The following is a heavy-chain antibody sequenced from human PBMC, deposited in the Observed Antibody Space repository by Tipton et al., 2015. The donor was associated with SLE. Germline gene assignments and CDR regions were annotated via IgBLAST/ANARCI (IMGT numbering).Heavy chain of an antibody. J-gene: IGHJ6*03. V-gene: IGHV4-38-2*02. CDR1: GYSIRSGYY. Sequence: TLSLTCTVSGYSIRSGYYWGWVRQPPGQGLEWIGTIYQTGSTYYNPSLKSRVTISVDTSKNQFSLKLSSVTAADTAVYYCARGRITMVRGRRSYYYMDVWGKGTTVTVSS. CDR3: ARGRITMVRGRRSYYYMDV. D-gene: IGHD3-10*01. CDR2: IYQTGST.